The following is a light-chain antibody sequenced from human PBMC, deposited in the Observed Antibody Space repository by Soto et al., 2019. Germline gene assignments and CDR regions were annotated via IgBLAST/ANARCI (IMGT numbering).Light chain of an antibody. CDR1: QSVSTS. CDR2: AAS. Sequence: QMTQSASSLSASVGDRVTITCRASQSVSTSVSWFQLKPGKAPQPLIYAASSLQTGVPSRFSGSGSGTDFTLIISSLQPEDFATYYCQQSYNRPLTFGGGTKVDSK. V-gene: IGKV1-39*01. J-gene: IGKJ4*01. CDR3: QQSYNRPLT.